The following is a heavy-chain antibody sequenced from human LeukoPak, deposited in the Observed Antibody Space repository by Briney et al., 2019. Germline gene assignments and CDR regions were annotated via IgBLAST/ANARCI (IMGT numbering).Heavy chain of an antibody. Sequence: ADPRTLTCTVLGGSISTYEWSWIRQPPGKGLDWIGYIYYSGRTNYNPSVNRRVTISEETSKNQFSLDLSSVTAADTAGYYCVRERYCSSTSCYGVAGTQVTNWFDPWGQGTLVTVSS. V-gene: IGHV4-59*12. CDR3: VRERYCSSTSCYGVAGTQVTNWFDP. J-gene: IGHJ5*02. CDR1: GGSISTYE. CDR2: IYYSGRT. D-gene: IGHD2-2*01.